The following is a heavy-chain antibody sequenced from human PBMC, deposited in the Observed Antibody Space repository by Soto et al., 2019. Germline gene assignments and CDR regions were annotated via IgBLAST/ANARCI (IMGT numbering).Heavy chain of an antibody. D-gene: IGHD3-10*01. Sequence: SETLSLTCTVSGGSISSYYWSWIRQPPGKGLEWIGYIYYSGSTNYNPSLKSRVTMTEDTSTDTAYMELSSLRSEDTAVYYCATSPRSNYYGSGPLLENYWGQGTLVTVSS. CDR2: IYYSGST. CDR3: ATSPRSNYYGSGPLLENY. V-gene: IGHV4-59*03. J-gene: IGHJ4*02. CDR1: GGSISSYY.